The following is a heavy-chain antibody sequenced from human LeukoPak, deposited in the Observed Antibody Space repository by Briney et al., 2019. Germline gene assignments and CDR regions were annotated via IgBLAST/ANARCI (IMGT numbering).Heavy chain of an antibody. V-gene: IGHV5-51*01. Sequence: GESLKISCKGSGYSFTSYWIGWVRQMPGKGLERMGIIYPGDSDTRYSPSFQGQVTISADKSISTAYLQWSSLKASDTAMYYCARHRPYYDFWSGFNYYYGMDVWGQGTTVTVSS. CDR2: IYPGDSDT. D-gene: IGHD3-3*01. CDR1: GYSFTSYW. CDR3: ARHRPYYDFWSGFNYYYGMDV. J-gene: IGHJ6*02.